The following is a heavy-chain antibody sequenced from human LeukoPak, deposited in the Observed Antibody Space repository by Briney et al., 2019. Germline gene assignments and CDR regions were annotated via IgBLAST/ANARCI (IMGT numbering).Heavy chain of an antibody. J-gene: IGHJ4*02. CDR3: ARVPVSSSFAFDY. V-gene: IGHV4-34*01. CDR1: GGSFSGYY. D-gene: IGHD6-6*01. CDR2: INHSGST. Sequence: SETLSLTCAVYGGSFSGYYWSWIRQPPGKGLEWIGEINHSGSTNYNPSLKSRVTISVDTSKNQFSLKLSSVTAADTAVYYCARVPVSSSFAFDYWGQGTLVTVSS.